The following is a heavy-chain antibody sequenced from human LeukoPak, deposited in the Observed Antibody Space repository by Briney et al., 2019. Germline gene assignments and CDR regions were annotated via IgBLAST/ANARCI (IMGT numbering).Heavy chain of an antibody. V-gene: IGHV4-59*01. CDR1: GGSISSYY. CDR3: AREVGGFDY. Sequence: SETLSLTCTVSGGSISSYYWSWIRQPPGKGLEWIGYIYYSGSTNYNPSLKSRVTISVDTSKNQFSLKLSSVPAPDTAVYYCAREVGGFDYWGQGTLVTVSS. CDR2: IYYSGST. D-gene: IGHD3-16*01. J-gene: IGHJ4*02.